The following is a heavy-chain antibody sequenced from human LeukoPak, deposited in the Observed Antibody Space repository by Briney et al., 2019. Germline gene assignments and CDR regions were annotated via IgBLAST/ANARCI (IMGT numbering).Heavy chain of an antibody. CDR2: IHHSGRT. Sequence: PSETLSLTCTVPNTSISGANYWGWVRQPPGKGLEWIATIHHSGRTYYNPSLKSRVTISADTSKNEFSMKLTSVTATDTAVYYCARVTDFWSGYYIRYFDLWGQGSLVTVSS. D-gene: IGHD3-3*01. CDR1: NTSISGANY. J-gene: IGHJ5*02. V-gene: IGHV4-38-2*02. CDR3: ARVTDFWSGYYIRYFDL.